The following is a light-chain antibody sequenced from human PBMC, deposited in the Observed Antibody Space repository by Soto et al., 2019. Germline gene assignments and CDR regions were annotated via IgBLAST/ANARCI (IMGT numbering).Light chain of an antibody. Sequence: QSALTQPASVSGSPGQSITISCTGSSSDIGGYNHVSWYQQHPGKAPKLLIYDVSYRPSGISDRFSGSKSGNTASLTISGLQPDDEADYYCSSYGASSTLFGGGTKLTVL. J-gene: IGLJ2*01. CDR2: DVS. CDR3: SSYGASSTL. V-gene: IGLV2-14*03. CDR1: SSDIGGYNH.